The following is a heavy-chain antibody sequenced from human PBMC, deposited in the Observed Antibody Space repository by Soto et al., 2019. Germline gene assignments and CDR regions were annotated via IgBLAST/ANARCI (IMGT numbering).Heavy chain of an antibody. D-gene: IGHD3-22*01. CDR1: GGSISSGDYY. CDR2: IYYSGST. Sequence: SETLSLTCTVSGGSISSGDYYWSWIRQPPGKGLESIGYIYYSGSTYYNPSLKSRVTISVDTSKNQFSLKLSSVTAADTAVYYCARDYYDSSGYPYFDYWGQGTLVTVSS. CDR3: ARDYYDSSGYPYFDY. J-gene: IGHJ4*02. V-gene: IGHV4-30-4*01.